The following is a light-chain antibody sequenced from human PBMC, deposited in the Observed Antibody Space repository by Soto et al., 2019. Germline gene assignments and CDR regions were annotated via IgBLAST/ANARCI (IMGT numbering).Light chain of an antibody. CDR2: GAS. CDR3: LHHKNWPRT. V-gene: IGKV3-15*01. J-gene: IGKJ1*01. Sequence: EIVMTQSPVTLSVSPGERATLSCRASQSISSNLAWYQHKPGQAPRLLIFGASTRATDVPARFSGSGSGTEFTLTISSLQSEDFAVYYCLHHKNWPRTFGQGTKVEVK. CDR1: QSISSN.